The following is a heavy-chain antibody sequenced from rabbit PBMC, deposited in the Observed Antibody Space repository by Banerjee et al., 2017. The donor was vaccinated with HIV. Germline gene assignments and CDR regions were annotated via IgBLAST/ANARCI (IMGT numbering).Heavy chain of an antibody. CDR1: GFDFSSYY. V-gene: IGHV1S7*01. Sequence: QLKETGGGLVQPGGSLTLSCKASGFDFSSYYMSWVRQAPGKGLEWIGDIDVGSGSTWYASWVNGRFTISSDNAQNTVDLQMNSLTAADTATYFCAREIYAGYAGYGSNLWGPGTLVTVS. J-gene: IGHJ4*01. CDR3: AREIYAGYAGYGSNL. D-gene: IGHD7-1*01. CDR2: IDVGSGST.